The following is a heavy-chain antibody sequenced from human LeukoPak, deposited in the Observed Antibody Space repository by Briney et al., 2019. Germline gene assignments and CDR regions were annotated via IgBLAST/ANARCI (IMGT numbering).Heavy chain of an antibody. CDR3: ARRAGYSYGSVADY. CDR2: IWYDGSNK. Sequence: GGSLRLSCAASGFTFSSYAMSWVRQAPGKGLEWVAVIWYDGSNKYYADSVKGRFTISRDNSKNTLYLQMNSLRAEDTAVYYCARRAGYSYGSVADYWGQGTLVTVSS. J-gene: IGHJ4*02. V-gene: IGHV3-33*08. CDR1: GFTFSSYA. D-gene: IGHD5-18*01.